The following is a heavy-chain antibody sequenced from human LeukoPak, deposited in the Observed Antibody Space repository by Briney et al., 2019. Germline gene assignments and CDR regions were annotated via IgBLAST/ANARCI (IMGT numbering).Heavy chain of an antibody. CDR1: GCTITSGGYY. Sequence: TPCLTCTVSGCTITSGGYYWSWIRQDPGQGLEWMGYIYYSGSTYYNPSLKSRVTVSVDTSKNQFSLKLSSVTAADTAVYYCARSDSYYDSSAWDAWGQGTLVTVAS. J-gene: IGHJ5*02. D-gene: IGHD3-22*01. V-gene: IGHV4-31*02. CDR2: IYYSGST. CDR3: ARSDSYYDSSAWDA.